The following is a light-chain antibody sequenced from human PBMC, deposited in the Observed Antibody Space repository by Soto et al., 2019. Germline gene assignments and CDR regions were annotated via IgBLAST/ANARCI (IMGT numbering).Light chain of an antibody. CDR2: GAS. J-gene: IGKJ2*01. CDR3: QQYNSYSTYT. CDR1: QSVSNNY. Sequence: EIVLTQSPGTLSLSPGERATLSCRASQSVSNNYLAWYQQKPGQAPRLLIYGASNRATGIPDRFSGSGSGTDFTLTISRLEPEDFATYYCQQYNSYSTYTFRQGTKLEIK. V-gene: IGKV3-20*01.